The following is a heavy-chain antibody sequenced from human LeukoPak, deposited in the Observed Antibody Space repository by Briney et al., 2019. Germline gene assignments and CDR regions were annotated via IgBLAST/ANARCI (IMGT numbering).Heavy chain of an antibody. V-gene: IGHV3-21*01. CDR3: ARLRRNSDRSGYYYYYDY. Sequence: GGSLRLSCAASGYTFSSYSINWVRQAPGKGLEWVSSISVGSNYIYYGDSVRGRFSISRDDARNSLYLQMDSLRGDDTAVYYCARLRRNSDRSGYYYYYDYWGQGTLVTVSS. CDR1: GYTFSSYS. CDR2: ISVGSNYI. J-gene: IGHJ4*02. D-gene: IGHD3-22*01.